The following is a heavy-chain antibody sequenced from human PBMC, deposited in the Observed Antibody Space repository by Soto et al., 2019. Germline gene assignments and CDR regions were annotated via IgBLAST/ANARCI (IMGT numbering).Heavy chain of an antibody. V-gene: IGHV3-23*01. CDR1: GFSFSSYA. Sequence: GESLKISCEASGFSFSSYAMIWVRQAPGKGLEWVSVISGSGGSSYVADSVKGRFTISRDNSKNMLYLEMSSLRAEDTAIYFCATGSIEYSASIDYWGQGALVTVSS. CDR2: ISGSGGSS. J-gene: IGHJ4*02. D-gene: IGHD4-4*01. CDR3: ATGSIEYSASIDY.